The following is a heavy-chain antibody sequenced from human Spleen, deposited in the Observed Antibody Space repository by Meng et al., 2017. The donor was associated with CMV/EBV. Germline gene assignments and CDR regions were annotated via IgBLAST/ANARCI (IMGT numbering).Heavy chain of an antibody. CDR1: GFTFSDYY. CDR2: IGLDGTER. D-gene: IGHD1-1*01. V-gene: IGHV3-7*01. Sequence: GGSLRLSCAASGFTFSDYYMTWIRQAPGKGLEWLAKIGLDGTERDYVDSLKGRITISKDNAKSSLYLQMNSLRVEDTAVYYCAKDLAAGRGLEPFDYWGQGTLVTVSS. J-gene: IGHJ4*02. CDR3: AKDLAAGRGLEPFDY.